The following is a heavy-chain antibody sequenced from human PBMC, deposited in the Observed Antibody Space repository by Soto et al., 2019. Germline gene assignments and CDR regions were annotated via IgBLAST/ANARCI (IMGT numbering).Heavy chain of an antibody. D-gene: IGHD1-26*01. CDR2: INPNSGGT. V-gene: IGHV1-2*02. CDR3: ARATVGATFDY. Sequence: QVPLVQSGAEVKKPGASVKVSCKASGYTFTGYYMHWVRQAPGQGLEWMGWINPNSGGTNYAQKLQGRVTMTRDTSIRTDYMELSRLRSDDTAVYYCARATVGATFDYWGQGTLVTVSS. CDR1: GYTFTGYY. J-gene: IGHJ4*02.